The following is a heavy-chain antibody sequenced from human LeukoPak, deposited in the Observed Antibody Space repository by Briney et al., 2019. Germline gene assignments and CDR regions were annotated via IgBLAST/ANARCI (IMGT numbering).Heavy chain of an antibody. Sequence: ASVKVSCKASGYTFTSYGISWVRQAPGQGLEWMGWISAYNGNTNYAQKLQGRVTMTTDTSTSTAYMKLRSLRSDDTAVYYCARDWGYGDYTFLFDYWGQGTLVTVSS. CDR3: ARDWGYGDYTFLFDY. J-gene: IGHJ4*02. V-gene: IGHV1-18*01. CDR2: ISAYNGNT. D-gene: IGHD4-17*01. CDR1: GYTFTSYG.